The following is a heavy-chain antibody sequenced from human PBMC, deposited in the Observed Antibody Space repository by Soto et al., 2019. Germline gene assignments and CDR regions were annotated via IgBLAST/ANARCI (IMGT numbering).Heavy chain of an antibody. V-gene: IGHV4-30-4*01. CDR1: GGSISSGDYY. Sequence: QVQLQESGPGLVKPSQTLSLTCTVSGGSISSGDYYWSWIRQPPGKGLEWIGYIYYSGSTYYNPSLKSRVTISVDTSKNQFSLKLSSVTAADTAVYYCARGSRITMVRGVIWPLWYWGQGTLVTVSS. J-gene: IGHJ4*02. CDR2: IYYSGST. CDR3: ARGSRITMVRGVIWPLWY. D-gene: IGHD3-10*01.